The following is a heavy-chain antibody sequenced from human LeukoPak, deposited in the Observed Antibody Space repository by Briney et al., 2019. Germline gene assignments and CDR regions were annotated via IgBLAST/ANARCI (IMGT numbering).Heavy chain of an antibody. CDR1: GFTFSAYW. CDR3: AKELLWFGELYPFEF. J-gene: IGHJ4*02. CDR2: IKQDGSEK. D-gene: IGHD3-10*01. V-gene: IGHV3-7*01. Sequence: GGSLRLSCAASGFTFSAYWMSWVRQAPGKGLEWVANIKQDGSEKYYVDSVKGRFTISRDNAKNSLYLQMNSLRAEDTAVYYCAKELLWFGELYPFEFWGQGTLVTVS.